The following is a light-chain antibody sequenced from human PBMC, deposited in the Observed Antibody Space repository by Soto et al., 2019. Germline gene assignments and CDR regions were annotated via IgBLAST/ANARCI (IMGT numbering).Light chain of an antibody. CDR1: QSISSSY. Sequence: EIVLTQSPGTLSLSPGERATLSCGASQSISSSYLAWYQQKLGQAPSLLIYDASNRATGIPARFSGSGSGTDFTLTISSLEPEDFAVYYCQQRSNWPPSLTFGGGTKVDIK. J-gene: IGKJ4*01. V-gene: IGKV3D-20*02. CDR2: DAS. CDR3: QQRSNWPPSLT.